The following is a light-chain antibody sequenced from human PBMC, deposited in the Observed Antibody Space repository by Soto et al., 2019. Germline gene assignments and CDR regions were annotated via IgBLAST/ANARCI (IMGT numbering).Light chain of an antibody. CDR2: DNN. J-gene: IGLJ1*01. CDR3: GAWDSSLTVYV. V-gene: IGLV1-51*01. Sequence: QSVLTQPPSVSAAPGQRVTISCTGSSSNIGNNFVAWYQRLPGSAPKLIISDNNARPSGIPDRFSGSKSGTSATLGISGLQTWDEADYYCGAWDSSLTVYVFGSGTKLTVL. CDR1: SSNIGNNF.